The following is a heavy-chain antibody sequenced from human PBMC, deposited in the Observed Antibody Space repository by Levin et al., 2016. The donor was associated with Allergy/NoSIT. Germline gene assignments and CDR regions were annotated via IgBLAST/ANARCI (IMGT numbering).Heavy chain of an antibody. D-gene: IGHD6-13*01. CDR1: GGSISSSSFY. V-gene: IGHV4-39*02. J-gene: IGHJ4*02. CDR3: ARERLNIATAGADY. CDR2: MYYSGIT. Sequence: GSLRLSCSVSGGSISSSSFYWGWIRQPPGKGLEWIGAMYYSGITYSNPSLKSRVTISVDTSKNQFSLKLSSVTAADTAVYYCARERLNIATAGADYWGQGTLVTVSS.